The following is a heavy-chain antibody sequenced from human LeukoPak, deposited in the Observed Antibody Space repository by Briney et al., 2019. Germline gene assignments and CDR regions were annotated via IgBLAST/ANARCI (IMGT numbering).Heavy chain of an antibody. Sequence: SETLSLTCTVSGGSISSHCWSWIRQPAGKGLEWIGHISTSGSTNYNPSLKSRVTVSEDTSKNQSSLKLSSVTAADTAVYYCARGYYYGSGSYDFDIWGQGTMVTVSS. CDR3: ARGYYYGSGSYDFDI. J-gene: IGHJ3*02. V-gene: IGHV4-4*07. D-gene: IGHD3-10*01. CDR2: ISTSGST. CDR1: GGSISSHC.